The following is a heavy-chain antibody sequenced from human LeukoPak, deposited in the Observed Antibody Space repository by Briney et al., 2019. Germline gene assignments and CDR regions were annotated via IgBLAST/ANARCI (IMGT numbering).Heavy chain of an antibody. D-gene: IGHD3-10*01. CDR3: AKDFRTGSRGYWGTFDI. CDR2: ISWNSGNI. CDR1: GFTFENHA. Sequence: HPGGSLRLSCAASGFTFENHAMHWVRQVPGKGLEWVSGISWNSGNIGYADSVKGRFTISRDNAKNSLYLQMSSLRTEDMALYYCAKDFRTGSRGYWGTFDIWGQGTMVTVSS. J-gene: IGHJ3*02. V-gene: IGHV3-9*03.